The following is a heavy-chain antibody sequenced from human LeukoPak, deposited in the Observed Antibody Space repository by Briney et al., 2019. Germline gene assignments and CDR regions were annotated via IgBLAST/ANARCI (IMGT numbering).Heavy chain of an antibody. CDR2: IYYSGST. J-gene: IGHJ6*02. V-gene: IGHV4-39*01. CDR1: GGSISSSSYY. D-gene: IGHD2-21*01. CDR3: ARQCHLWCPYGMDV. Sequence: PSETLSLTCTVSGGSISSSSYYWGWIRQPPGKGLEWIGSIYYSGSTYYNPSLKSRVTISVDTSKNQFSLKLSSATAADTAVYYCARQCHLWCPYGMDVWGQGTTVSVSS.